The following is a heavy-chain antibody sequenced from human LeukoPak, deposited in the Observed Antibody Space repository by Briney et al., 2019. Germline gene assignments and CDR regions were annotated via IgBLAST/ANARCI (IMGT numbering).Heavy chain of an antibody. V-gene: IGHV3-48*01. CDR1: GFTLSSYS. J-gene: IGHJ4*02. CDR3: ATDRHWAFDY. D-gene: IGHD3-16*01. Sequence: PGGSLRLSCAASGFTLSSYSMNWVRQAPGKGLEWVSYITGSSSTISYADSVKGRFTISRDNARNSLYLQMNSLRAEDTAVYYCATDRHWAFDYWGQGILVTVSS. CDR2: ITGSSSTI.